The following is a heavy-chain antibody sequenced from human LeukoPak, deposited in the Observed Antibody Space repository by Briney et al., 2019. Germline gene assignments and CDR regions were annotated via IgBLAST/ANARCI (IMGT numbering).Heavy chain of an antibody. CDR1: GFTFSSYG. Sequence: GGSLRLSCAASGFTFSSYGMHWVRQAPGKGLEWVSYISSSGSTIYYADSVKGRLTISRDNAKNSLYLQMNSLRAEDTAVYCCAELGITMIGGVWGKGTTVTISS. J-gene: IGHJ6*04. CDR2: ISSSGSTI. CDR3: AELGITMIGGV. D-gene: IGHD3-10*02. V-gene: IGHV3-48*04.